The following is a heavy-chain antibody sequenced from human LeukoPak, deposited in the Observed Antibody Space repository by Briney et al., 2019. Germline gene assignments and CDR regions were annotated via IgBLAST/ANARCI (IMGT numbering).Heavy chain of an antibody. CDR3: ARVRRYYYDSSGYYPPRFDY. CDR1: GYTFTSYG. V-gene: IGHV1-18*01. CDR2: ISAYNGNT. D-gene: IGHD3-22*01. Sequence: EASVKVSCKASGYTFTSYGISWVRQAPGQGLEWMGWISAYNGNTNYAQKLQGRVTITADESTSTAYMELSSLRSEDTAVYYCARVRRYYYDSSGYYPPRFDYWGQGTLVTVSS. J-gene: IGHJ4*02.